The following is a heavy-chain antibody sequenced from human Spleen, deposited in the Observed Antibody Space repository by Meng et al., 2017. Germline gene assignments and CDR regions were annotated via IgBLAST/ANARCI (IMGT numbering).Heavy chain of an antibody. V-gene: IGHV4-61*09. CDR2: IYTSGST. D-gene: IGHD2-21*02. J-gene: IGHJ4*02. CDR3: ARAPLAYCGGDCEMGFDY. CDR1: GGSISGGSYF. Sequence: SETLSLTCTVSGGSISGGSYFWSWIRQPAGKGLEWIGHIYTSGSTNYNPSLKGRVTISVDMSQNQLSLKLSSVTAADTAVYYCARAPLAYCGGDCEMGFDYWGQGTLVTVSS.